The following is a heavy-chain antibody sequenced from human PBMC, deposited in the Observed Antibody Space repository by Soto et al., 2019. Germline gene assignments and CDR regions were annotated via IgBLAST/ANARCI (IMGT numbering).Heavy chain of an antibody. CDR1: GFTVSSNY. D-gene: IGHD3-3*01. J-gene: IGHJ6*02. V-gene: IGHV3-53*01. Sequence: GGSLRLSCAASGFTVSSNYMSWVRQAPGKGLEWVSVIYSGGSTYYADSVKGRFTISRDNSKNTLYLQMNSLRAEDTAVYYCARDLEDAYYYYGMDVWGQGTTVTVSS. CDR2: IYSGGST. CDR3: ARDLEDAYYYYGMDV.